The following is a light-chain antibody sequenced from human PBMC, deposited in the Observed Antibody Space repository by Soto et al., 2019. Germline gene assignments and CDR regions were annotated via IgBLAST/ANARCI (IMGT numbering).Light chain of an antibody. J-gene: IGLJ3*02. CDR3: QSYDSSLSSAV. Sequence: QLVLTQPPSVSGAPGQRVTISCTGSRSNIGAPYDVHWYQQLPGTAPKLLIYGDNLRPAGVPDRFSGSKSGTSASLVITGLQAEDEADYFCQSYDSSLSSAVFGGGTKLTVL. V-gene: IGLV1-40*01. CDR1: RSNIGAPYD. CDR2: GDN.